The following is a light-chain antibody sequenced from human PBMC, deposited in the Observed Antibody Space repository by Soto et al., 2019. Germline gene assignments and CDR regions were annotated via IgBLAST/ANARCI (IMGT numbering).Light chain of an antibody. CDR3: QQYGSSPIT. CDR1: QSVSSTY. J-gene: IGKJ5*01. CDR2: GVS. V-gene: IGKV3-20*01. Sequence: ENVLTQSPGTLSLSPGDRATLSCRASQSVSSTYLAWYQQKPGQAPRLLIYGVSSRATGIQDRFSGSGSGTDFTLTISRLEPEDFAVYYCQQYGSSPITFGQGTRLEIK.